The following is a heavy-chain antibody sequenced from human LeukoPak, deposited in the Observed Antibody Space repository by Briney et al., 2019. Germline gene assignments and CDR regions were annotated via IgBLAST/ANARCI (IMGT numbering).Heavy chain of an antibody. CDR2: XXDXXRXX. D-gene: IGHD2-2*02. CDR1: GFTFGSYA. Sequence: GGSLRLSCAASGFTFGSYAMXXXRQAPGKGXXXXSXXXDXXRXXYYXDSXXXXXXIXXDNSKNTLYLQMNSLRAEDTAMYYCAKGGPGTSIPYWGQGTLVTVSS. J-gene: IGHJ4*02. CDR3: AKGGPGTSIPY. V-gene: IGHV3-23*01.